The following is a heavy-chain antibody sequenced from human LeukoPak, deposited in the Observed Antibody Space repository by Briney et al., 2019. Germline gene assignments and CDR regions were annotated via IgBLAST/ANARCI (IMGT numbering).Heavy chain of an antibody. CDR1: GFTFTSYD. J-gene: IGHJ4*02. V-gene: IGHV3-23*01. Sequence: HSGGSLRLSCATSGFTFTSYDMSWVRQAPGKGLEWVSGISGIGSRTYYADSVEGRLTISRDNSKNTLYLQMNSLRAEDTAVYYCAKDSYPPLAFDYWGQGTLVTVSS. D-gene: IGHD1-26*01. CDR3: AKDSYPPLAFDY. CDR2: ISGIGSRT.